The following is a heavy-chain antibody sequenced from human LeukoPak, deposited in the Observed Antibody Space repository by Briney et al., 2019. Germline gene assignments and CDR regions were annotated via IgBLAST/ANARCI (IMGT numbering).Heavy chain of an antibody. V-gene: IGHV4-59*08. Sequence: SETLSLTCTVSGGSISSYYWSWIRQPPGKGLEWIGYIYYSGSTYYNPSLKSRVTISVDTSKNQFSLKLSSVTAADTAVYYCARGDGDYGDVWGKGTTVTVSS. CDR3: ARGDGDYGDV. CDR2: IYYSGST. CDR1: GGSISSYY. D-gene: IGHD4-17*01. J-gene: IGHJ6*03.